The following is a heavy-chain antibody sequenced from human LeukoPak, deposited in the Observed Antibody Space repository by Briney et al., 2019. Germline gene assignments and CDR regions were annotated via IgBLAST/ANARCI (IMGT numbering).Heavy chain of an antibody. CDR3: ARLSPDDDDFDY. D-gene: IGHD1-1*01. CDR1: GGSISSYY. CDR2: IYYNGST. J-gene: IGHJ4*02. V-gene: IGHV4-59*01. Sequence: SETLSLTCTVSGGSISSYYWSWIRQPPGKGLEWIGYIYYNGSTNYNPSLKSRVTISVDTSKNQFSLKLSSVTAADTAVYYCARLSPDDDDFDYWGQGTLVTVSS.